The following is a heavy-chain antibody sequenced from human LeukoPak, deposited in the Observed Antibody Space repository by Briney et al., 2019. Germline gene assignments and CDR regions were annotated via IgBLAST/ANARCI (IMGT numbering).Heavy chain of an antibody. D-gene: IGHD6-25*01. CDR3: ARDTISGHFDY. CDR2: ISDSGGS. CDR1: GGSVSSGISY. V-gene: IGHV4-61*01. J-gene: IGHJ4*02. Sequence: PSETLSLTCSVSGGSVSSGISYWSWIRQPPGEGLEWIAYISDSGGSDYNPSLKSRVTMSVDTSKKQFSLKLSSVTAADTAVYYCARDTISGHFDYWGQGTLVTVSS.